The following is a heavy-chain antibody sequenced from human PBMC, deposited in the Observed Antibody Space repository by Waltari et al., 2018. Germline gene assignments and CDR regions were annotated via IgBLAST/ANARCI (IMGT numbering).Heavy chain of an antibody. D-gene: IGHD3-9*01. J-gene: IGHJ4*02. CDR1: GFTFSSYA. Sequence: EVQLLESGGGLVQPGGSLRLCCAASGFTFSSYAMSWVRQAPGKGLDWFSVIYSGGSSTYYADSVKGRFTISRDNSKNTLYLQMNSLRAEDTAVYYCAKGDGWLHFDYWGQGTLVTVSS. V-gene: IGHV3-23*03. CDR3: AKGDGWLHFDY. CDR2: IYSGGSST.